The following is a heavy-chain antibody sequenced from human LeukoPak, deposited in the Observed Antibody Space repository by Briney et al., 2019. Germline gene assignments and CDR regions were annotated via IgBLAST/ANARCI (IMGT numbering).Heavy chain of an antibody. CDR2: IKQDGSVK. V-gene: IGHV3-7*01. D-gene: IGHD1-1*01. J-gene: IGHJ4*02. CDR1: GLTFSSYW. Sequence: GVSLRLSCAASGLTFSSYWMSWVRQAPGKGLEWVANIKQDGSVKHYVTSVKGRFTISRDNAKNSLFLQLSSLRAEDTAVYYCATNDNYVFEYWGQGILVTVSS. CDR3: ATNDNYVFEY.